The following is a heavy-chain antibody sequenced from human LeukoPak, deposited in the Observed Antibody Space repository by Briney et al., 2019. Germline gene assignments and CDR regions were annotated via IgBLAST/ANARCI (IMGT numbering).Heavy chain of an antibody. J-gene: IGHJ4*02. CDR2: INPNSGGT. CDR3: ARDKTIIRNSYALT. CDR1: GYTFTSYD. D-gene: IGHD5-18*01. V-gene: IGHV1-2*06. Sequence: GASVKVSCKASGYTFTSYDINWVRQAPGQGLEWMGRINPNSGGTNYAQKFQGRVTMTRDTSISTAYMELSRLRSDDTAVYYCARDKTIIRNSYALTWGQGTLVTVSS.